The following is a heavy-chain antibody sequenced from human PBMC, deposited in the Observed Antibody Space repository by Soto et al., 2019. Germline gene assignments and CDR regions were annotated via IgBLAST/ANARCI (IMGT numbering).Heavy chain of an antibody. V-gene: IGHV1-24*01. D-gene: IGHD6-13*01. Sequence: ASVKVSCKVSGYTLTELSMHWVRQAPGKGLEWMGGFDPEDGETIYAQKFQGRVTMTEDTSTDTAYMGLSSLRSEDTAGYYCATVSLPGIAAAGRYNWFDPWGQGTLVTVSS. CDR2: FDPEDGET. J-gene: IGHJ5*02. CDR1: GYTLTELS. CDR3: ATVSLPGIAAAGRYNWFDP.